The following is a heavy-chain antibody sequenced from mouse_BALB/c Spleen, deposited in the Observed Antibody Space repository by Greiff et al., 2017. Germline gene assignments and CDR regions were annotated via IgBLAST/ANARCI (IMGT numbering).Heavy chain of an antibody. CDR2: IWGDGST. V-gene: IGHV2-6-7*01. CDR1: GFSLTGYG. Sequence: VQLQESGPGLVAPSQSLSITCTVSGFSLTGYGVNWVRQPPGKGLEWLGMIWGDGSTDYNSALKSRLSISKDNSKSQVFLKMNSLQTDDTARYYCARVYDGYYSWYFDVWGAGTTVTVSS. J-gene: IGHJ1*01. CDR3: ARVYDGYYSWYFDV. D-gene: IGHD2-3*01.